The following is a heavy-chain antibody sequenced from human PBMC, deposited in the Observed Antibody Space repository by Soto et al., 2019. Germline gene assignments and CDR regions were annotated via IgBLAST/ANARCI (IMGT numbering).Heavy chain of an antibody. CDR2: IYHSGST. Sequence: PSETLSLTCAVSGGSISSGGYSWSWIRQPPGKGLEWIGYIYHSGSTYYNPSLKSRVTISVDRSKNQFSLKLSSVTAADTAVYYCARARQYYDCELDPWGQGTLVTVSS. CDR1: GGSISSGGYS. V-gene: IGHV4-30-2*01. CDR3: ARARQYYDCELDP. J-gene: IGHJ5*02. D-gene: IGHD3-22*01.